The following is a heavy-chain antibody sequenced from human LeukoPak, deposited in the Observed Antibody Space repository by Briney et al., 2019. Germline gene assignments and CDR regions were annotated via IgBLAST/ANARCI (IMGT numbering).Heavy chain of an antibody. Sequence: PGGSLRLSCAASGFTFSDYSMNWVRQAPGKGLEWVSYISSGSNTIYYADSVKGRFIISRDNAKNSLDLQMNSLRAEDTAVYFCARGGTNWGGFWGQGTLVTVSS. D-gene: IGHD7-27*01. CDR3: ARGGTNWGGF. V-gene: IGHV3-48*04. J-gene: IGHJ4*02. CDR2: ISSGSNTI. CDR1: GFTFSDYS.